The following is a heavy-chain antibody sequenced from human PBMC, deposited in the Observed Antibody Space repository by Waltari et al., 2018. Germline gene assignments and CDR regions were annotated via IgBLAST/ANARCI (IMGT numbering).Heavy chain of an antibody. V-gene: IGHV4-4*02. Sequence: QVQLQESGPGLVKPSGTLSLTCAVSGGSISSSNWWSWVRQPPGKGLEWDGEIYHSGTTNYNPCLKGRVTISVDKSKSQFSLKLSAVTAADTAVYYCANAGGVAAAGPTWGQGTLVTVSS. D-gene: IGHD6-13*01. CDR2: IYHSGTT. J-gene: IGHJ4*02. CDR1: GGSISSSNW. CDR3: ANAGGVAAAGPT.